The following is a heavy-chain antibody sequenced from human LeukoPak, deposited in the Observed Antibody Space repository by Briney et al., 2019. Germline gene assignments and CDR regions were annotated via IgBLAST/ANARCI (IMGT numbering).Heavy chain of an antibody. CDR2: ISSSSSYI. D-gene: IGHD3-22*01. Sequence: PGGSLRLSRTASGFTFSSYSMSWVRQAPGKGLQWVSSISSSSSYIYYADSVKGRFTISRDNAKNSLYLQMNSLRAEDTAVYYCASTDSSGYYYHWGQGTLVTVSS. CDR3: ASTDSSGYYYH. J-gene: IGHJ5*02. CDR1: GFTFSSYS. V-gene: IGHV3-21*03.